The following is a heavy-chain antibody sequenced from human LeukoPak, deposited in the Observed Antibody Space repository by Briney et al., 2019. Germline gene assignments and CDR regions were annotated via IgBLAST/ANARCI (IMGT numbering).Heavy chain of an antibody. J-gene: IGHJ4*02. D-gene: IGHD6-19*01. CDR3: ARGRSGWYRAYFDY. Sequence: GASVKVSCKASGGTFSSYAISWVRQAPGQGLEWMGGIIPIFGTANYAQKFQGRVTITADKSTSTAYMELSSLRSEDTAVYYCARGRSGWYRAYFDYWGQGILVTVSS. CDR1: GGTFSSYA. CDR2: IIPIFGTA. V-gene: IGHV1-69*06.